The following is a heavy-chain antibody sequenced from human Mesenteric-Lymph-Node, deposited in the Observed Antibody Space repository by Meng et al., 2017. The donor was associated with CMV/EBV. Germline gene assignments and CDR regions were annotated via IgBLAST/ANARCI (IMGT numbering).Heavy chain of an antibody. J-gene: IGHJ4*02. CDR3: ASSRPGEMNY. D-gene: IGHD3-10*01. Sequence: ASVKVSCKASGYTFTGDYVHWVRQAPGQGLEWMGWINPNSGGTDYGPRFQGRVTMTRDTSISTAYMELSRLRSDDTAVYYCASSRPGEMNYWGQGTLVTVSS. V-gene: IGHV1-2*02. CDR2: INPNSGGT. CDR1: GYTFTGDY.